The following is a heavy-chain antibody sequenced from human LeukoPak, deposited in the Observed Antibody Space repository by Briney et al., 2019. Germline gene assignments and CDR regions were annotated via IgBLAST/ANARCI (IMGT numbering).Heavy chain of an antibody. J-gene: IGHJ5*02. CDR3: ARDKDGITMVRGFRKETARGFDP. Sequence: ASVKVSCKASRYTFTRYYMHWLRQAPGQGLEWMGIINPSGGDTTYAQKFQGRVTMTRDMTTSTAYMELSSLRSEDTDVYYCARDKDGITMVRGFRKETARGFDPWGQGTLVTVSS. CDR1: RYTFTRYY. D-gene: IGHD3-10*01. CDR2: INPSGGDT. V-gene: IGHV1-46*01.